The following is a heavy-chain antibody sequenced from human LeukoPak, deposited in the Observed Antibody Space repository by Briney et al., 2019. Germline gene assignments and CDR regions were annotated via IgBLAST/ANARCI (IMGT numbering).Heavy chain of an antibody. D-gene: IGHD3-22*01. V-gene: IGHV4-39*01. CDR3: ARLPAGTMIDPPGAFDI. Sequence: PSETLSLTCTVSGGSISSSSYYWGWIRQPPGKGLEWIGSIYYSGSTYYNPSLKSRVTISVDTSKNQFSLKLSSVTAADTAVYYCARLPAGTMIDPPGAFDIWGQGTMVTVSS. CDR2: IYYSGST. J-gene: IGHJ3*02. CDR1: GGSISSSSYY.